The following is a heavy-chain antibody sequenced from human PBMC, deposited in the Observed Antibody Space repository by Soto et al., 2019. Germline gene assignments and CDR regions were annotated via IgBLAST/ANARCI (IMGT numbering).Heavy chain of an antibody. CDR2: INHSGST. V-gene: IGHV4-34*01. CDR3: ASYCSGGSCYPY. J-gene: IGHJ4*02. CDR1: GGSFSGYY. Sequence: QVQLQQWGAGLLKPSETLSLTCAVYGGSFSGYYWSWIRQPPGKGLEWIGEINHSGSTNYNPSLKSRVTISVDTSKNQFSLKVSSVTAADTAVYYCASYCSGGSCYPYWGQGTLVTVSS. D-gene: IGHD2-15*01.